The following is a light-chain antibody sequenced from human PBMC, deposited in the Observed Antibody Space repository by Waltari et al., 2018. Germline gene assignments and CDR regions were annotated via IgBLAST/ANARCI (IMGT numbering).Light chain of an antibody. V-gene: IGKV1-5*03. J-gene: IGKJ4*01. CDR1: QSVKNN. CDR3: QEYDSLPVT. Sequence: IQMTQSPSPLSASVGARVTITCRASQSVKNNLAWYQQKAGKAPKVVIHKASRLEGGVPSRFSGSGYGTEFTLTISSLQPDDFATYYCQEYDSLPVTFGGGTKVEIK. CDR2: KAS.